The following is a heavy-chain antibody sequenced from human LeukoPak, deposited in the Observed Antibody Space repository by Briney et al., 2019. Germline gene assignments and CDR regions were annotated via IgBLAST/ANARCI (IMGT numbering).Heavy chain of an antibody. CDR1: GFIFNTYW. CDR2: INGDGSST. V-gene: IGHV3-74*03. J-gene: IGHJ5*01. D-gene: IGHD4-11*01. Sequence: GGSLRLSCAASGFIFNTYWIHWVRQVPGKGLVWVSRINGDGSSTAYADSVKGRFTISRGNAKNTLYLQMNSLRAEDTAVYYCAREKGSSNYDSWGQGTLVTVSS. CDR3: AREKGSSNYDS.